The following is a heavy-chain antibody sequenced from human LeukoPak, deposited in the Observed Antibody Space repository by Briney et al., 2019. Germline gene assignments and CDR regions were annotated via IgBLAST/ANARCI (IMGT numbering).Heavy chain of an antibody. J-gene: IGHJ4*02. CDR1: GFTFSTYV. V-gene: IGHV3-64D*06. CDR3: VRGTGY. D-gene: IGHD3-16*01. CDR2: ISSNGDTT. Sequence: VGTLRLSCSVSGFTFSTYVMHWVRQAPGKGLEYVSAISSNGDTTYYADSVKGRFTISRDNSKNTLYLQMSRLRADDTAVYYCVRGTGYWGQGTLVTVSS.